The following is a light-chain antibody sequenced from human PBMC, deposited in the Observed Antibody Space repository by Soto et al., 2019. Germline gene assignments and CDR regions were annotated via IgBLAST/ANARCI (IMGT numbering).Light chain of an antibody. CDR1: SSDVGGYNY. Sequence: VLTQPASVSGSPGQSITISCTGTSSDVGGYNYVSWYQQHPGKAPKLMIYDVSNRPSGVSNRFSGSKSGNTASLTISGLQAEDEADYYCSSYTSSSLHVFGTGTKVTVL. CDR3: SSYTSSSLHV. V-gene: IGLV2-14*03. CDR2: DVS. J-gene: IGLJ1*01.